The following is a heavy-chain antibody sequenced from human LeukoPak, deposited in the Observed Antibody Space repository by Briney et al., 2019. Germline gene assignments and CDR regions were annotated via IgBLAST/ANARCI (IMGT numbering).Heavy chain of an antibody. CDR2: ISAYNGNT. V-gene: IGHV1-18*01. CDR3: ARDGDFNYYYYGMDV. J-gene: IGHJ6*02. D-gene: IGHD3-3*01. Sequence: ASVKVSCKASGYTFTSYGISWVRQAPGQGLEWMGWISAYNGNTNYAQKLQGRVTMTTDTSTSTAYMELRSLRSDDTAAYYCARDGDFNYYYYGMDVWGQGTTVTVSS. CDR1: GYTFTSYG.